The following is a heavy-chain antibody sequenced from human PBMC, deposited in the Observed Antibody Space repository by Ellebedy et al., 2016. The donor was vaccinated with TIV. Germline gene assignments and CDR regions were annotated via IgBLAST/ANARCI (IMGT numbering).Heavy chain of an antibody. CDR2: FYPSDPSP. V-gene: IGHV5-51*01. D-gene: IGHD3-9*01. Sequence: GESLKISXEGSGYKFRNYYIVWLRQKSGKGLEWMAFFYPSDPSPIYSPSFQGQVTISADKSISTAYLQWSSLRASDTAIYYCAIGPIQRTRYLDWFVVYWGQGALVTVSS. CDR1: GYKFRNYY. CDR3: AIGPIQRTRYLDWFVVY. J-gene: IGHJ4*02.